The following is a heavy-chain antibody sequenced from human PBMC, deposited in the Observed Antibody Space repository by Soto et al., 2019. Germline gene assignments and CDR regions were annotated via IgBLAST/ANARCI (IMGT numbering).Heavy chain of an antibody. V-gene: IGHV1-8*01. CDR2: MNPNSGNT. D-gene: IGHD2-2*02. CDR1: VYTFTSYD. Sequence: ASVKVSCKASVYTFTSYDINWVRQATGQGLEWMGWMNPNSGNTGYAQKFQGRVTMTRNTSISTAYMELSSLRSEDTAVYYCASSLVPAAIFWAYDAFDIWGQGTMVTVS. CDR3: ASSLVPAAIFWAYDAFDI. J-gene: IGHJ3*02.